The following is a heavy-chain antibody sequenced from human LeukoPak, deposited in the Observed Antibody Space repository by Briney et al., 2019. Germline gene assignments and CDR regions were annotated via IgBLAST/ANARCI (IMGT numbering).Heavy chain of an antibody. CDR1: GGSISSYY. CDR2: IYYSGST. V-gene: IGHV4-59*08. CDR3: ARLVVRGVIRAFDI. Sequence: SETLSLTCTVSGGSISSYYWSWIRQPPGKGLEWLGYIYYSGSTNYNPSLKSRVTISVDTSKNQFSLKLSPVTAADTAVYYCARLVVRGVIRAFDIWGQGTMVTVSS. D-gene: IGHD3-10*01. J-gene: IGHJ3*02.